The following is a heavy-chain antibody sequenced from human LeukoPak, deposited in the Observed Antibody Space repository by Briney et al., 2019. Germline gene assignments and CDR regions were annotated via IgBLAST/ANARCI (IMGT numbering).Heavy chain of an antibody. Sequence: SETLSLTCTVSVGSIISNNGTGFRNPPGKGLGGFGYFSDGGRSNYNPSLKSRVNISLDTSKNRFSLRLASVTAADTAVYYCAAEREGALGIRNWFHPWGQGILVSVSS. CDR2: FSDGGRS. J-gene: IGHJ5*02. V-gene: IGHV4-59*01. CDR3: AAEREGALGIRNWFHP. CDR1: VGSIISNN. D-gene: IGHD7-27*01.